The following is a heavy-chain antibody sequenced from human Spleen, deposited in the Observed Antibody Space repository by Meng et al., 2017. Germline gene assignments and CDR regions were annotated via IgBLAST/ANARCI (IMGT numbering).Heavy chain of an antibody. CDR3: TRDPGRHYDILTGYSYYYGMDV. D-gene: IGHD3-9*01. CDR1: GFTFSNAY. CDR2: IKTKKDGGTT. V-gene: IGHV3-15*01. J-gene: IGHJ6*02. Sequence: RLSCAASGFTFSNAYMSWVRQAPGKGLEWVGRIKTKKDGGTTDHAAPVKDRFVISRDDSKNTLYLQMNSLKTEDTAVYYCTRDPGRHYDILTGYSYYYGMDVWGQGTTVTVSS.